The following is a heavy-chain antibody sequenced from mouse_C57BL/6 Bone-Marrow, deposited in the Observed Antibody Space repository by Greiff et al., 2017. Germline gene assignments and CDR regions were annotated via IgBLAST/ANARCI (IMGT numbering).Heavy chain of an antibody. D-gene: IGHD2-3*01. CDR1: GYTFTSYW. CDR2: IDPSDSYT. J-gene: IGHJ1*03. CDR3: AGLLSWYFDV. Sequence: QVQLKQPGAELVKPGASVKLSCKASGYTFTSYWMQWVKQRPGQGLEWIGEIDPSDSYTNYNQKFKGKATLTVDTSSSTAYMQLSSLTSEDSAVYYCAGLLSWYFDVWGTGTTVTVSS. V-gene: IGHV1-50*01.